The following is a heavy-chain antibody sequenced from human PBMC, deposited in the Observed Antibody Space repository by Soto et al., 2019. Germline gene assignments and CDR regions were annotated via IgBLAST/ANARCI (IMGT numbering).Heavy chain of an antibody. CDR2: INSGGST. V-gene: IGHV3-66*01. CDR3: ARGSVKYYFDY. J-gene: IGHJ4*02. Sequence: DVQLVESGGGLVQPGASLRLSCAASGFTVSSNYMIWVRQAPGKGLEWVSVINSGGSTYYADSVKGRFTTSRDNSKNTLYLQMNNLRAEDTAVYYCARGSVKYYFDYWGQGTLVTVSS. CDR1: GFTVSSNY. D-gene: IGHD4-17*01.